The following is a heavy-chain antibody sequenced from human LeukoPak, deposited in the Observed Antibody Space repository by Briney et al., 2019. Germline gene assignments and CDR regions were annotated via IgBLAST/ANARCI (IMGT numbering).Heavy chain of an antibody. Sequence: PSETLSLTCTVSGGSISSSSYYWGWIRQPPGKGLEWIGGIYYSGSTYYNPSLKSRVTISVDTSKNQFSLKLSSVTAADTAVYYCASRAYYDFWSGYLDAFDIWGQGTMVTVSS. CDR3: ASRAYYDFWSGYLDAFDI. V-gene: IGHV4-39*01. CDR2: IYYSGST. J-gene: IGHJ3*02. D-gene: IGHD3-3*01. CDR1: GGSISSSSYY.